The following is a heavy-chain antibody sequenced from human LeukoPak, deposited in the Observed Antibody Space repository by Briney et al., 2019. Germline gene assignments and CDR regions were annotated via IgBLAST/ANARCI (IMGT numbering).Heavy chain of an antibody. CDR3: ARELFGSGSCPDY. Sequence: PGTSLRLSCTAPGFTFSSYAIYWIRQAPGKGLEWVALVWHDGSNRYYSEAVKGRFTISRDNSKNTVYLQINSLRAEDTAVYYCARELFGSGSCPDYWGQGTRVTVSS. D-gene: IGHD3-10*01. J-gene: IGHJ4*02. V-gene: IGHV3-33*07. CDR2: VWHDGSNR. CDR1: GFTFSSYA.